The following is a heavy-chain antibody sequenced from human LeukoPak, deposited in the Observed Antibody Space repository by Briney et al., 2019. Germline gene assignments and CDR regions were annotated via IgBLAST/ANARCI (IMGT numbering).Heavy chain of an antibody. CDR3: ARGSAVQLWYYYYYGMDV. V-gene: IGHV3-64*04. Sequence: GGSLRLSCSASGFTFNRFYLHWVRQAPGKGLEFVSHISSNGATTYYADSVKGRFTISRDNSKNTLYLQMNSLRAEDTAVYYCARGSAVQLWYYYYYGMDVWGQGTTVTVSS. CDR1: GFTFNRFY. J-gene: IGHJ6*02. D-gene: IGHD5-18*01. CDR2: ISSNGATT.